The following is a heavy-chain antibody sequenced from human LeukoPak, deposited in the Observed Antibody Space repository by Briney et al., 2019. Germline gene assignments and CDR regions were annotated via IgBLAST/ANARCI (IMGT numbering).Heavy chain of an antibody. J-gene: IGHJ4*02. D-gene: IGHD3-10*01. CDR3: ARDLEGTMVRGVYDY. Sequence: PGGSLRLSCAASGFTFSSYWMTWVRQAPEKGLEWVANIKQDGGEKYYVDSVKGRFTISRDNAKNSLYLQMNSLRAEDTAVYYCARDLEGTMVRGVYDYWGQGTLVTVSS. V-gene: IGHV3-7*01. CDR1: GFTFSSYW. CDR2: IKQDGGEK.